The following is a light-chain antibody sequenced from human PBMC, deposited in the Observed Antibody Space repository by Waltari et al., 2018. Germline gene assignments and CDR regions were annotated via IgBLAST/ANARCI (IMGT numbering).Light chain of an antibody. Sequence: EIVLTQSPATLSLSPGERATLSCRASQSVSSYLAWYQQKPGQAPRLLIYDASNRATGIPARFSGSGSGTDFTLTNSRLEPEDFAVYYCQQRSNWPPWTFGQGTKVEIK. J-gene: IGKJ1*01. CDR3: QQRSNWPPWT. V-gene: IGKV3-11*01. CDR2: DAS. CDR1: QSVSSY.